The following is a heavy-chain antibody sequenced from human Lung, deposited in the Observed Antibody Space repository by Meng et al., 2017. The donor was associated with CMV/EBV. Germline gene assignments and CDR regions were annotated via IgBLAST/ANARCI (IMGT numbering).Heavy chain of an antibody. Sequence: SETXSLXXGIYGGSLSGYYWSWIRQTPGKGLEWIGEIRHSGDTTNYNPSLKSRVTISIDTSKRQFSLKLSAVTAADTAVYYCARQHSSAYYSDYWGQGPLVTVSS. D-gene: IGHD6-6*01. CDR1: GGSLSGYY. J-gene: IGHJ4*02. CDR2: IRHSGDTT. V-gene: IGHV4-34*01. CDR3: ARQHSSAYYSDY.